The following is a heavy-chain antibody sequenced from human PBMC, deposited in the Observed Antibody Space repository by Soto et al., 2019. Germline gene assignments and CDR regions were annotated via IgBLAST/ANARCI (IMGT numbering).Heavy chain of an antibody. D-gene: IGHD2-2*01. CDR2: IYYSGST. CDR1: GGSISSGGYY. J-gene: IGHJ4*02. V-gene: IGHV4-31*03. CDR3: ARYCSSTSCYTPNFDY. Sequence: SETLSLTCTVSGGSISSGGYYWSWIRQHPGKGLEWIGYIYYSGSTYYNPSLKSRVTISVDTSKNQCSLKLSSVTAADTAVYYCARYCSSTSCYTPNFDYWGQGTLVTVSS.